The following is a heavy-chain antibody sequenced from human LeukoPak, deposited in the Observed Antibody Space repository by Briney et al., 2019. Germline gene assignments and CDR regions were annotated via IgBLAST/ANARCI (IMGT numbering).Heavy chain of an antibody. V-gene: IGHV1-2*06. J-gene: IGHJ4*02. CDR3: ARDIIYGVAVAGTDY. D-gene: IGHD6-19*01. CDR1: GYTFTGYY. CDR2: INPNSGGT. Sequence: GASVKVSCKASGYTFTGYYMHWVRQAPGQGLEWMGRINPNSGGTNYAQKFQGRVTMTRGTSISTAYMELSRLRSDDTAVYYCARDIIYGVAVAGTDYWGQGTLVTVSS.